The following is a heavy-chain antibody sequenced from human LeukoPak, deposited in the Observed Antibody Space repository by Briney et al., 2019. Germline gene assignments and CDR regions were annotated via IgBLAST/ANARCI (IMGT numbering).Heavy chain of an antibody. Sequence: SETLSLTCTVSGGSISSYYWSRIRQPPGKGLEWIGYIYYSGSTNYNPSLKSRVTISVDTSKNQFSLKLSSVTAADTAVYYCARSKGAAGLGYFDYWGQGTLVTVSS. J-gene: IGHJ4*02. D-gene: IGHD6-13*01. CDR3: ARSKGAAGLGYFDY. V-gene: IGHV4-59*08. CDR2: IYYSGST. CDR1: GGSISSYY.